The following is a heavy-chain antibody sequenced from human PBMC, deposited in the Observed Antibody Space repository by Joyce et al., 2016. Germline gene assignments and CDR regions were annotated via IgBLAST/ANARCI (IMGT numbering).Heavy chain of an antibody. Sequence: QVPLVQSGAEVKKPGASVTVSCKASGYTFTNYYRHWVRQAPGQGLEWMGIINPSGGSTNSAQKVQGRGTMTRDTSTSTGYMEVSSLRSEDTAVYYCARDTAMATGYYYYGMDVWGQGTTVTVSS. CDR2: INPSGGST. D-gene: IGHD5-18*01. CDR1: GYTFTNYY. CDR3: ARDTAMATGYYYYGMDV. J-gene: IGHJ6*02. V-gene: IGHV1-46*01.